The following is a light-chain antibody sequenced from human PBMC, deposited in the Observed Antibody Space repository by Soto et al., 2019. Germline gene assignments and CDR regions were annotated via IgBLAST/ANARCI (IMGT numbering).Light chain of an antibody. Sequence: QSVLTQPASVSGSPGQSITIPCTGTSSDVGGYNHVSWYQHSPGKAPKLILFAVSDRPSGVSHRFSGSKSGNTASLTISGLQAEDEADYYCCSYTSLSTVVFGGGTKLTVL. CDR1: SSDVGGYNH. V-gene: IGLV2-14*01. J-gene: IGLJ2*01. CDR2: AVS. CDR3: CSYTSLSTVV.